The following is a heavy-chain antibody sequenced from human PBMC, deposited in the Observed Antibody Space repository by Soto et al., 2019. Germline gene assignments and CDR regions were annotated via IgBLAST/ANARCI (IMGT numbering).Heavy chain of an antibody. D-gene: IGHD2-2*01. Sequence: SVKVSCKASGYTFTSYGISWVRQAPGQGLEWMGWISAYNGNTNYAQKLQGRVTMTTGTSTSTAYMELRSLRSDDTAVYYCARDWVVVVPAADAFDIWGQGTMVTVSS. CDR3: ARDWVVVVPAADAFDI. J-gene: IGHJ3*02. CDR1: GYTFTSYG. CDR2: ISAYNGNT. V-gene: IGHV1-18*04.